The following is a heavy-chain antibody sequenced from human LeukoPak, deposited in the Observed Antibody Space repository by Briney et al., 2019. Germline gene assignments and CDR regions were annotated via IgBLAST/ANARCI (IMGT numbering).Heavy chain of an antibody. Sequence: ASVKVSCKASGYTFTGYYMHWVRQAPGQGLEWMGWINPNSGGTNYAQKFQGRVTMTRDTSISTAYMELSRLRSDDTAVYYCAREDIVVVPAAYNWFDPWGQGTLVTVSS. CDR1: GYTFTGYY. J-gene: IGHJ5*02. D-gene: IGHD2-2*01. V-gene: IGHV1-2*02. CDR2: INPNSGGT. CDR3: AREDIVVVPAAYNWFDP.